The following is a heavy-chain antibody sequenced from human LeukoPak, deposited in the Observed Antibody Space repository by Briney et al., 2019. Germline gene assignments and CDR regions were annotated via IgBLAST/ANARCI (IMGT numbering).Heavy chain of an antibody. CDR1: GGTFSRYA. CDR3: AIGYCSSTSCPFDY. CDR2: IIPIFGTA. V-gene: IGHV1-69*13. J-gene: IGHJ4*02. D-gene: IGHD2-2*01. Sequence: ASVKVSCNASGGTFSRYAISWVRQAPGQGLEWMGGIIPIFGTANYAQKFQGRVTITADESTSTAYMELSSLRSEDTAVYYCAIGYCSSTSCPFDYWGQGTLVTVSS.